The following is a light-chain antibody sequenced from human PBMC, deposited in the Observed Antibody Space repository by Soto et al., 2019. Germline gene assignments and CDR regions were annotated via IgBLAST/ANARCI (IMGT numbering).Light chain of an antibody. J-gene: IGLJ1*01. Sequence: QSVLTQPASVSGSLGQSITISCTGTSRDVGAYDYVSWYLQYPDKAPQLLIYYVDHRPSGVSSRFSGSKSGNTASLTISGLQAEDEGDYYCCSYADGSIYFFGTGTKV. CDR3: CSYADGSIYF. CDR1: SRDVGAYDY. CDR2: YVD. V-gene: IGLV2-14*03.